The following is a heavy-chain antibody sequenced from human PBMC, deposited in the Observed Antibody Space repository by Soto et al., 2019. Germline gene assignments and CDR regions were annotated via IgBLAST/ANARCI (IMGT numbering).Heavy chain of an antibody. V-gene: IGHV4-34*01. D-gene: IGHD2-2*01. CDR1: GGSFSGYY. CDR3: ARGGGYCSSTSCYPYYDMDV. CDR2: INHSGST. Sequence: QVQLQQWGAGLLKPSETLSLTCAVYGGSFSGYYWSWIRQPPGKGLEWIGEINHSGSTNYNPSLKSRVTISVDTSKNQFSLKLSSVTAADTAVYYCARGGGYCSSTSCYPYYDMDVW. J-gene: IGHJ6*01.